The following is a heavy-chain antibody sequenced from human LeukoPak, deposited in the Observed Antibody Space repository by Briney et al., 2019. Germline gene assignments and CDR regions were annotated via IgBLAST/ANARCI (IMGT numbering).Heavy chain of an antibody. Sequence: PGGSLRLSCAASGFTFSSYGMHWVRQAPGKGLEWVAVIWYDGSNKYYADSVKGRFTISRDNSKNTLYLQMNSLRVEDTAVYYCAREAARVYYFDYWGQGTLVTVSS. J-gene: IGHJ4*02. D-gene: IGHD6-6*01. CDR1: GFTFSSYG. V-gene: IGHV3-33*01. CDR3: AREAARVYYFDY. CDR2: IWYDGSNK.